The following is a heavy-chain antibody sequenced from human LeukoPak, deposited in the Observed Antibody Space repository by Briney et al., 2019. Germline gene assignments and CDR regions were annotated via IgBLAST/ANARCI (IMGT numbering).Heavy chain of an antibody. CDR3: AKTWDEWLHYGMDV. J-gene: IGHJ6*02. V-gene: IGHV3-9*01. D-gene: IGHD5-12*01. CDR1: GFTFDDYA. CDR2: ISWNSGNI. Sequence: PGGSPRLSCAASGFTFDDYAMHWVRQAPGKGLEWVSGISWNSGNIGYGDSVKGRFTISRDNAKNSLYLQMNSLRTEDTAVYYCAKTWDEWLHYGMDVWGQGTTVTVSS.